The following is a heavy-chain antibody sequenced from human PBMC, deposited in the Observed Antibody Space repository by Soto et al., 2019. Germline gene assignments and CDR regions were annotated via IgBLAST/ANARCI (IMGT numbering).Heavy chain of an antibody. D-gene: IGHD3-3*01. Sequence: ASVKVSCKASGYTFTSYDINWVRQATGQGLEWMGWMNPNSGNTGYAQKFQGRVTMTRNTSISTAYMELSSLRSEDTAVYYCASPARNYDFWSGYSFDIWGHGTMVTVSS. V-gene: IGHV1-8*01. J-gene: IGHJ3*02. CDR1: GYTFTSYD. CDR2: MNPNSGNT. CDR3: ASPARNYDFWSGYSFDI.